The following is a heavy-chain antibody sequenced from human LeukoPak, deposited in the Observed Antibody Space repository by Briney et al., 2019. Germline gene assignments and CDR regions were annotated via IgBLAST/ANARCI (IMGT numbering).Heavy chain of an antibody. CDR3: ARDNYDSSGPYYFDY. Sequence: GGSLRLSCAASGFTFSSYAIHWVRQAPGKGLEWVALISYDGSTKYSTDSVKGRFTISRDNSKNTLYLQMNSLRAEDTAVYYCARDNYDSSGPYYFDYWGQGTLVTVSS. CDR2: ISYDGSTK. V-gene: IGHV3-30*04. D-gene: IGHD3-22*01. CDR1: GFTFSSYA. J-gene: IGHJ4*02.